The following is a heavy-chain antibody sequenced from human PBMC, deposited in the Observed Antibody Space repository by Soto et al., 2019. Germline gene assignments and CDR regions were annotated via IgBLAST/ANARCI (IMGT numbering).Heavy chain of an antibody. V-gene: IGHV3-30*14. Sequence: GGSLRLSCAASGFTFSSYAMHWVRQAPGKGLQWVAVISYDVSNKYYEDSVKGRFTISRENYKNTLYLQMSSLRVEDTAVYYCMKDRYVEYWGKETLLTSSS. CDR3: MKDRYVEY. CDR2: ISYDVSNK. J-gene: IGHJ4*03. CDR1: GFTFSSYA.